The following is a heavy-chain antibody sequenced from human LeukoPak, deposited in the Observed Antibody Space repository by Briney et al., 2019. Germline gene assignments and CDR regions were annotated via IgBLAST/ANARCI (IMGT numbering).Heavy chain of an antibody. Sequence: ASVKVSCKASGGTFSSYAISWVRQAPGQGLEWMGGIIPIFGTANYAQKFQGRVTITADESTSTAYMELSSLRSDDTAVYYCARVDRYSGSTDAFDIWGQGTMVTVSS. CDR2: IIPIFGTA. D-gene: IGHD5-12*01. V-gene: IGHV1-69*13. J-gene: IGHJ3*02. CDR1: GGTFSSYA. CDR3: ARVDRYSGSTDAFDI.